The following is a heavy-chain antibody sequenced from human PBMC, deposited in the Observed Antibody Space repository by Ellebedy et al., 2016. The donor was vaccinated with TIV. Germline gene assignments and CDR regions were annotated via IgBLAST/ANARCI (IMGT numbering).Heavy chain of an antibody. CDR2: IYPGDSDT. V-gene: IGHV5-51*01. CDR3: ARPNMGYYYMDA. CDR1: GYSFSTYW. D-gene: IGHD2/OR15-2a*01. Sequence: PGGSLRLSCKGSGYSFSTYWIGWVRQMPGKGLEWMGIIYPGDSDTRYSPSFQGQVSILVDKSISTAYLQWSSLKASDTAIYYCARPNMGYYYMDAWGQGTTVIVSS. J-gene: IGHJ6*03.